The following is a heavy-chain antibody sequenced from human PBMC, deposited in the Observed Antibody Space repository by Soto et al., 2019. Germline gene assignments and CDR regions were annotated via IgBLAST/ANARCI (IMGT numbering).Heavy chain of an antibody. CDR2: AYPRGST. V-gene: IGHV4-30-2*01. Sequence: QVQLQESGSGLVKPSQTLSLTCAVSGGYIASGGYSWSWILQPPGKGLEWIGTAYPRGSTYYDPFLKSRVTISLALSKNQFSLILTSAPAAATAVYYCARVAGSGWYDAWGQGTLVTVSS. D-gene: IGHD2-15*01. CDR3: ARVAGSGWYDA. CDR1: GGYIASGGYS. J-gene: IGHJ5*02.